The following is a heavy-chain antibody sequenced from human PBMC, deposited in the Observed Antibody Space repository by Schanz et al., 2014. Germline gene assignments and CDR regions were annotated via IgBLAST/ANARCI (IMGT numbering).Heavy chain of an antibody. D-gene: IGHD2-2*01. CDR2: IYSGGST. CDR3: AKRCSSTSCSHGAFDI. V-gene: IGHV3-53*01. J-gene: IGHJ3*02. CDR1: GFTVSSNY. Sequence: EVQLVESGGGLIQPGGSLRLSCAASGFTVSSNYMSWVRQAPGKGLEWVSVIYSGGSTYYADSEKGRFTISRDNSKNTLYLQMNSLRAEDTAVYYCAKRCSSTSCSHGAFDIWGQGTMVTVSS.